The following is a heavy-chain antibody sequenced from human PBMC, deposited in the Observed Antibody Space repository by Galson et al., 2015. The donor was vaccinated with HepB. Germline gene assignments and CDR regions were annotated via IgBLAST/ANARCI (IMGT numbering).Heavy chain of an antibody. Sequence: QSGAEVKKPGASVKVSCKASGYSFTNYGINWVRQAPGQGLEWMGWINTYNGDTNYAQKVQGRVTMTTDTSTSTAYMELRSLRSEDTAVYYCARVNRRGDGYNLAYWGQGTLVTVSS. CDR2: INTYNGDT. J-gene: IGHJ4*02. CDR3: ARVNRRGDGYNLAY. D-gene: IGHD5-24*01. V-gene: IGHV1-18*01. CDR1: GYSFTNYG.